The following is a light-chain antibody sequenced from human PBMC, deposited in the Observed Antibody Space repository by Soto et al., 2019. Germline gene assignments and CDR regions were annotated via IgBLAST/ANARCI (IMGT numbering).Light chain of an antibody. CDR2: EVS. CDR1: SSDIGAYDY. J-gene: IGLJ3*02. V-gene: IGLV2-14*03. CDR3: SSKSSGSTPML. Sequence: QSALTQPASVSGSPGQSITISCSGSSSDIGAYDYVSWYQQHPGKAPKLLIYEVSNRPSGVSSRFSGSKSGNTASLTISGLQAEDESLYYCSSKSSGSTPMLFGGGTKLTVL.